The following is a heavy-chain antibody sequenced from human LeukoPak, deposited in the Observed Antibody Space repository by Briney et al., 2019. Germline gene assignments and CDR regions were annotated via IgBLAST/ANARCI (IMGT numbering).Heavy chain of an antibody. V-gene: IGHV3-13*01. CDR2: IDTAGDT. D-gene: IGHD3-10*01. Sequence: GGSLRLSCVASGFTFSTYDMHWVRQVTGKGLEWVSAIDTAGDTFYPGSVKGRFTISRENAKNSLYLQMNSLRAGDTAVYYCTGNYYGSGSYADFDYWGQGTLVTVSS. CDR1: GFTFSTYD. J-gene: IGHJ4*02. CDR3: TGNYYGSGSYADFDY.